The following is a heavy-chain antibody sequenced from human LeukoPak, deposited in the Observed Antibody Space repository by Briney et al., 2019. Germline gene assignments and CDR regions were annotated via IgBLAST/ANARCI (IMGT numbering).Heavy chain of an antibody. CDR3: AKQLGYCSDGSCYFPY. J-gene: IGHJ4*02. D-gene: IGHD2-15*01. Sequence: GGSLRLSCAASGFTFRSHAMSWVRQAPGKGLEWVSAISNNGGYTFYADSVQGRFTISRDNSKSTLCLQMNSLRAEDTAVYYCAKQLGYCSDGSCYFPYWGQGTLVTVSS. CDR1: GFTFRSHA. V-gene: IGHV3-23*01. CDR2: ISNNGGYT.